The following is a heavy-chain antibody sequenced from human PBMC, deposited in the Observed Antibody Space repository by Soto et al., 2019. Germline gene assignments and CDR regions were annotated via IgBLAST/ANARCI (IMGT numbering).Heavy chain of an antibody. Sequence: QMQLVQSGPEVKKPGTSVKVSCKASGFTFTSSAMQWVRQARGQRLEWIGWIVVGSGNTNYAQKFQERVTITRDMAHRTGYKELSSLRSEGTGGYFRAAEGKVTTGMDVWGQGTTVTGSS. V-gene: IGHV1-58*02. CDR3: AAEGKVTTGMDV. CDR2: IVVGSGNT. J-gene: IGHJ6*02. CDR1: GFTFTSSA. D-gene: IGHD4-17*01.